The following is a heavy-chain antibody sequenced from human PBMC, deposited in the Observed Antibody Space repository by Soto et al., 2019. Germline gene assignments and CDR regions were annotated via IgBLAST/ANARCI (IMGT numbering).Heavy chain of an antibody. CDR3: ARESYDFWSGYLRGMDV. CDR2: IYYSGST. CDR1: GGSISSYY. Sequence: PSDTLSLTCTVSGGSISSYYWSWIRQPPGKGLEWIGYIYYSGSTNYNPSLKSRVTISVDTSKNQFSLKLSSVTAADTAVYYCARESYDFWSGYLRGMDVWGQGTTVTVSS. J-gene: IGHJ6*02. D-gene: IGHD3-3*01. V-gene: IGHV4-59*01.